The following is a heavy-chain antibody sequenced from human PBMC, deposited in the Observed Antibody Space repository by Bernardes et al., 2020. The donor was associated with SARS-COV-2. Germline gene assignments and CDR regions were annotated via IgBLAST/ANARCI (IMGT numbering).Heavy chain of an antibody. CDR3: ARLNEEGWELLSYYFDS. CDR1: GGSISSSDYY. CDR2: IYYSGST. J-gene: IGHJ4*02. D-gene: IGHD1-26*01. Sequence: SETLSLTCTVSGGSISSSDYYWGWIRQPPGKGLEWIGTIYYSGSTFYNPSLKSRVTISVDTSENQFSLKLNSVTAADTAVYYCARLNEEGWELLSYYFDSWGQGTLVTVSS. V-gene: IGHV4-39*01.